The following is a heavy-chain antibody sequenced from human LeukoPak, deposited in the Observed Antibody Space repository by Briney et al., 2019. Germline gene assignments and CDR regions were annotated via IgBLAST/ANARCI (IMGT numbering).Heavy chain of an antibody. CDR3: ARVWFGYDSSGYYYYYGMDV. D-gene: IGHD3-22*01. V-gene: IGHV1-2*02. CDR1: GYTFTNYY. Sequence: ASVKVSCKASGYTFTNYYIHWVRQAPGQGLEWMGWINPNSGGTNYAQKFQGRVTMTGDTSISTAYMELSRLRSDDTAVYYCARVWFGYDSSGYYYYYGMDVWGQGTTVTVSS. J-gene: IGHJ6*02. CDR2: INPNSGGT.